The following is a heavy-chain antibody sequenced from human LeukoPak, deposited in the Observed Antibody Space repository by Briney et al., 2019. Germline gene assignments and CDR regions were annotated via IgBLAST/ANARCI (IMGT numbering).Heavy chain of an antibody. CDR3: ARFSIAARDDTPARYFDY. D-gene: IGHD6-6*01. CDR2: INPSGGST. Sequence: ASVKVSCKASGYTFTSYYMHWVRQAPGQGLEWMGIINPSGGSTSYAQKFQGRVTMTRDTSTSTVYMELSSLRSEDTAVYYCARFSIAARDDTPARYFDYWGQGTLVTVSS. J-gene: IGHJ4*02. CDR1: GYTFTSYY. V-gene: IGHV1-46*01.